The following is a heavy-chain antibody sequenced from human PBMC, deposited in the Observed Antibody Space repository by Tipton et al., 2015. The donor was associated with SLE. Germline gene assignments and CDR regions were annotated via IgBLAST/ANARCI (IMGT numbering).Heavy chain of an antibody. CDR3: AKELSSTSRGSFDD. V-gene: IGHV3-23*01. D-gene: IGHD1-26*01. J-gene: IGHJ4*02. Sequence: SLRLSCAASGFTFSSYAMNWVRQAPGKGLEWVSGIVGGDTRTFYSDSVKGRFIVSRDNFKNTLHLQMTSLRTEDTAVYYCAKELSSTSRGSFDDWGQGTLVSVSS. CDR1: GFTFSSYA. CDR2: IVGGDTRT.